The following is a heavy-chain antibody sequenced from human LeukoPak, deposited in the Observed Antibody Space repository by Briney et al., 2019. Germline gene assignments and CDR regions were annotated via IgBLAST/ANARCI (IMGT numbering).Heavy chain of an antibody. V-gene: IGHV3-7*01. CDR3: VRESRPGGAMGLYHNFDY. Sequence: GSLRLSCAASGFHINDFWMTWVRQAPGKGLEWIANIKEDGTEKHLIDSVKGRFTISRDNTKNLLYLQMNSLRGDDTATYYCVRESRPGGAMGLYHNFDYWGQGTLVAVSS. J-gene: IGHJ4*02. D-gene: IGHD3-16*01. CDR2: IKEDGTEK. CDR1: GFHINDFW.